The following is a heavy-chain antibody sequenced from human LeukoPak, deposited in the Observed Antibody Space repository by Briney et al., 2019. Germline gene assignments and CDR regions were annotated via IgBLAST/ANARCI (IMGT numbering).Heavy chain of an antibody. V-gene: IGHV3-48*01. J-gene: IGHJ4*02. Sequence: GGSLRLSCAASGFTFSDYSMNWVRQAPGKGLEWVSYISSSSKTVYYADSVKGRFTISRDNARNSLYLQMNSLRAEDTAVYYCARVVVPAAKSNDYWGQGTLVTVSS. D-gene: IGHD2-2*01. CDR3: ARVVVPAAKSNDY. CDR1: GFTFSDYS. CDR2: ISSSSKTV.